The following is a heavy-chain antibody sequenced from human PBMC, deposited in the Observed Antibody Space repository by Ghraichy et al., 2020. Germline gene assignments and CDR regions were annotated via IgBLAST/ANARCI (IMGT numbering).Heavy chain of an antibody. CDR3: ARGYSRKEDNWFDP. J-gene: IGHJ5*02. V-gene: IGHV3-53*01. D-gene: IGHD6-13*01. CDR1: GFTVSNNY. CDR2: IYRGGST. Sequence: GGSLRLSCAASGFTVSNNYMSWVRQAPGKGLEWVSTIYRGGSTYHADSVKGRFTISRDNSKNTLYLQLNSLRAEDTAVYYCARGYSRKEDNWFDPWGQGTLVTVSS.